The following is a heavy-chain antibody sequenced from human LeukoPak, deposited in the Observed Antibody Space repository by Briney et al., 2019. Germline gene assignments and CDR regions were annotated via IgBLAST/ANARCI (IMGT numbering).Heavy chain of an antibody. Sequence: GGSLRLSCAASGFTFSSYAMSWVRQAPGKGLEWVSAISGSGGSTYYADSVKGRFTISRGNSKNTLYLQMNSLRAEDTAVYYCAKGKYYDFWSGYTEFDYWGQGPLVTVSS. CDR2: ISGSGGST. J-gene: IGHJ4*02. CDR3: AKGKYYDFWSGYTEFDY. D-gene: IGHD3-3*01. V-gene: IGHV3-23*01. CDR1: GFTFSSYA.